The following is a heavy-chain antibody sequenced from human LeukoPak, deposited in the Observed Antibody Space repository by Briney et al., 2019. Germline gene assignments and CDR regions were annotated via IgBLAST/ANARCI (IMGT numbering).Heavy chain of an antibody. V-gene: IGHV3-11*06. Sequence: GGSLRLSCVVSGFTFSHYYMSWIRQAPGKGLEWVSSISSSSSYIYYADSVKGRFTISRDNTKNSLYLQMNSLRAEDTAVYYCARDGIVGAHFDYWGQGTLVTVSS. CDR3: ARDGIVGAHFDY. CDR2: ISSSSSYI. J-gene: IGHJ4*02. D-gene: IGHD1-26*01. CDR1: GFTFSHYY.